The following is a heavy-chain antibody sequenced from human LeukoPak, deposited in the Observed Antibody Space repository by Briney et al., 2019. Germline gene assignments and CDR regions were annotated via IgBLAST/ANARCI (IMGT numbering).Heavy chain of an antibody. D-gene: IGHD6-6*01. CDR2: IIPILGIA. V-gene: IGHV1-69*04. CDR3: ARVDSGSYGMDV. CDR1: GGTFSSYA. J-gene: IGHJ6*02. Sequence: SVKVSCKASGGTFSSYAISWVRQAPGQGLEWMGRIIPILGIANYAQKFQSRVTITADKSTSTAYMELSSLRSEDTAVYYCARVDSGSYGMDVWGQGTTVTVSS.